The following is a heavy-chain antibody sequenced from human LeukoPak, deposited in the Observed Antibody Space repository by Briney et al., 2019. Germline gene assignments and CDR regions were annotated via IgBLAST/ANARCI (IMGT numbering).Heavy chain of an antibody. CDR1: GFTFSSYA. CDR2: IKPDGSEK. J-gene: IGHJ4*02. CDR3: ARHPSGILDY. V-gene: IGHV3-7*01. Sequence: PGRSLRLSCAASGFTFSSYAMHWVRQAPGKGLEWVANIKPDGSEKYYVDSVKGRFTISRDNARNSLYLQMNSLRAEDTAVYYCARHPSGILDYWGQGTLVTVSS.